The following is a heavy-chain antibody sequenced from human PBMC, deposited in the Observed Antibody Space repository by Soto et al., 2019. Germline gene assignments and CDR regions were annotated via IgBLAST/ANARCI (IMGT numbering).Heavy chain of an antibody. CDR3: AKDEGRRAHEKN. J-gene: IGHJ4*02. CDR1: VFTFSSYA. V-gene: IGHV3-23*01. Sequence: GGSLRLSCAASVFTFSSYAMSWVRQAPGKWLEWFSAISGSGCSTXXADSVKGRXTMSRYNSKNTXYLQMXRLRAEDTAVYYCAKDEGRRAHEKNCGQGTLVTVSX. CDR2: ISGSGCST.